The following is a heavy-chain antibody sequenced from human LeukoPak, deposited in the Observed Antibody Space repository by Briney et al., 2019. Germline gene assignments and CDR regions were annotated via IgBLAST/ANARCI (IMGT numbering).Heavy chain of an antibody. D-gene: IGHD6-19*01. Sequence: SGPTLVNPTQTLTLTYTFYGFSLSTSGVGVGWIRQPPGKALEWFALIYWDDDKRYSPSLKSRLTITKDTSKNQVVLTMTNMDPVDTATYYCAHSYTVAGTSEWFDPWGQGTLVTAPS. CDR3: AHSYTVAGTSEWFDP. CDR2: IYWDDDK. V-gene: IGHV2-5*02. J-gene: IGHJ5*02. CDR1: GFSLSTSGVG.